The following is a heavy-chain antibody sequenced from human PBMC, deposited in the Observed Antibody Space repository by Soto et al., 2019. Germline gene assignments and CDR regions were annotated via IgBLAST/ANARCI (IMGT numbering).Heavy chain of an antibody. CDR2: ISSSSSYI. CDR3: ARVQGSSWAWFDP. J-gene: IGHJ5*02. V-gene: IGHV3-21*01. D-gene: IGHD6-13*01. Sequence: GGSLRLSCAASGFTFICYSMNWVRQAPGKGLEWVSSISSSSSYIYYADSVKVRFTISRDNAKNSLYLQMNSLRAEDTAVYYCARVQGSSWAWFDPWGQGNLVTLSS. CDR1: GFTFICYS.